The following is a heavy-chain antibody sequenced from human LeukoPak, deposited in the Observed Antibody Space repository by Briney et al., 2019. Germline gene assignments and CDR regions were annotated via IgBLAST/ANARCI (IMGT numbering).Heavy chain of an antibody. D-gene: IGHD3-16*01. CDR2: ISGSGSNT. CDR1: GFTFSSYA. J-gene: IGHJ4*02. Sequence: GGSLRLSCAASGFTFSSYAMSWVRQAPGKGLDWVSLISGSGSNTYYTDSVQGRFTISRDNSRNTLYLQMSSLRAEDTAIYYCAKERGISYTYEFDYWGQGALVTVSS. V-gene: IGHV3-23*01. CDR3: AKERGISYTYEFDY.